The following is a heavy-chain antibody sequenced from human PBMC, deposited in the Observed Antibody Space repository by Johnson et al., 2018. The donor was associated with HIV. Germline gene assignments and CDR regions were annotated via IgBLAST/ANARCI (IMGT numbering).Heavy chain of an antibody. CDR1: GFTFSSYA. CDR2: INWNGGST. J-gene: IGHJ3*02. V-gene: IGHV3-20*04. Sequence: VQLVESGGGVVQPGRSLRLSCAASGFTFSSYAMHWVRQAPGKGLEWVSGINWNGGSTGYADSVKGRFTISRDNAKNSLYLQMNSLTPEDTAVYYCAKDLAPYRTVVKSRDAFDIWGQGTMVTVSS. D-gene: IGHD4-23*01. CDR3: AKDLAPYRTVVKSRDAFDI.